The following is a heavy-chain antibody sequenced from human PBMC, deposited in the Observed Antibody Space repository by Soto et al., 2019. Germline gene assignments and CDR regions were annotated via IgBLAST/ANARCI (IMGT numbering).Heavy chain of an antibody. D-gene: IGHD3-10*01. CDR2: IDGSGAAT. CDR1: GFTFNNYV. V-gene: IGHV3-23*01. J-gene: IGHJ6*02. CDR3: AKDRGFTGYYHAMDV. Sequence: PGGSLRLSCAASGFTFNNYVMTWVRQAPGKGLEWVSSIDGSGAATYYADSVEGRFTISRDNSKNTLFLQMNSLRAEDTAVYFCAKDRGFTGYYHAMDVWGQGTTVTVSS.